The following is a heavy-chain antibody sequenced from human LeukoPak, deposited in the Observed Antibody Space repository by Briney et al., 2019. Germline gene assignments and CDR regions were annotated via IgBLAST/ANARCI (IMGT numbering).Heavy chain of an antibody. D-gene: IGHD2-2*01. V-gene: IGHV3-9*01. CDR1: GFTFDDYA. J-gene: IGHJ5*02. CDR2: ISWNSGSI. Sequence: PGGSLRLSCAASGFTFDDYAMHWVRQAPGKGLEWVSGISWNSGSIGYADSVKGRFTISRDNAKNSLYLQMNSLRAEDTALYYCAKEGGYCSSTSCSRTNWFDPWGQGTLVTVSS. CDR3: AKEGGYCSSTSCSRTNWFDP.